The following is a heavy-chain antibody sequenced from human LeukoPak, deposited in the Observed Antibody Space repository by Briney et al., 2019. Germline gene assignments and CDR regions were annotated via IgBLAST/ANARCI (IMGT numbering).Heavy chain of an antibody. J-gene: IGHJ4*02. CDR2: ISYDGGNM. CDR3: ARHRLRYSSGWYYFDY. CDR1: GFAFSSYA. Sequence: GGSLRLSCAASGFAFSSYALHWVRQAPGKGLEWVAVISYDGGNMSYADSVKGRFTISRDNSKNTLYLQINSLRAEDTAVYYCARHRLRYSSGWYYFDYWGQGTLATVSS. V-gene: IGHV3-30-3*01. D-gene: IGHD6-19*01.